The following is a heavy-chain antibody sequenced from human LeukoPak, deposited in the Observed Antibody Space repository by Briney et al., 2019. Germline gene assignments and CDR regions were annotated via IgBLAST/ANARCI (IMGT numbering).Heavy chain of an antibody. V-gene: IGHV3-23*01. J-gene: IGHJ3*02. Sequence: GGSLRLSCAASGFTFRSHDMSWVRQAPGKGLEWVSGISASGGSTFYADSVKGRFTISRDNSKNTLYLQMNGLRVEDTAVYYCVREGPRGLPFDIWGQGTMVTVSS. CDR3: VREGPRGLPFDI. CDR2: ISASGGST. D-gene: IGHD2-15*01. CDR1: GFTFRSHD.